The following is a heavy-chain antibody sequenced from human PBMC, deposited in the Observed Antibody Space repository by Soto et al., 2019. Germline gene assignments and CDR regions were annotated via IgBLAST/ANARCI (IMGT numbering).Heavy chain of an antibody. CDR3: AKGSHLSDIAVAAPQAPNY. V-gene: IGHV3-23*01. J-gene: IGHJ4*02. Sequence: PGGSLRLSCAASGFTFSSYAMSWVRQAPGKGLEWVSAISGSGGSTYYADSVKGRFTISRDNSKNTLYLQMNSLRAEDTAVYYCAKGSHLSDIAVAAPQAPNYWGQGALVTVSS. D-gene: IGHD6-19*01. CDR1: GFTFSSYA. CDR2: ISGSGGST.